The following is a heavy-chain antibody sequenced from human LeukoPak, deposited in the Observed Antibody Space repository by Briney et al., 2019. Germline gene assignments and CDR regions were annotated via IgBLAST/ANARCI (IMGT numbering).Heavy chain of an antibody. CDR2: ISYDGSNK. CDR3: ARVAAGYSVNYFDY. Sequence: GGSLRLSCAASGFTFNSYAIHWVRQAPGKGLEWVAVISYDGSNKYYADSVKGRFTISRDNVENSLYLQMNSLRDEDTAVYYCARVAAGYSVNYFDYWGQGTLVTVSS. D-gene: IGHD4-23*01. V-gene: IGHV3-30*04. CDR1: GFTFNSYA. J-gene: IGHJ4*02.